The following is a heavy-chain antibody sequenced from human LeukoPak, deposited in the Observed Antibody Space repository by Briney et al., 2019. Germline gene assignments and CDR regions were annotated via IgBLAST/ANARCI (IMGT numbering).Heavy chain of an antibody. CDR1: GYTFTNYF. CDR3: AIQVIGVSFDY. CDR2: VNPSDGHT. D-gene: IGHD3-3*01. V-gene: IGHV1-46*01. J-gene: IGHJ4*02. Sequence: ASVKLSCKASGYTFTNYFMHWVRQAPGQGLEWMGVVNPSDGHTTYAQSFQGRVSVTRDTSTNTVYMELSSLRSEDTAVYYCAIQVIGVSFDYWGPGALVTVSS.